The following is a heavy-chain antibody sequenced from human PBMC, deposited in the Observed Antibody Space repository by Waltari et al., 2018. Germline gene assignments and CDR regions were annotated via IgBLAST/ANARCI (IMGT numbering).Heavy chain of an antibody. CDR1: GFIFSSYG. V-gene: IGHV3-30*02. CDR2: IQNDGSSK. Sequence: QVQLVESGGGVVQPGGSLRLSCATSGFIFSSYGMHWVRQAPGKGLEWVAFIQNDGSSKYYAYSVKGRFTISRDNSKNTLYLQMNSLRAEDTAVYYCAKDMGTRSRWFDPWGQGAQVSVSS. J-gene: IGHJ5*02. D-gene: IGHD1-7*01. CDR3: AKDMGTRSRWFDP.